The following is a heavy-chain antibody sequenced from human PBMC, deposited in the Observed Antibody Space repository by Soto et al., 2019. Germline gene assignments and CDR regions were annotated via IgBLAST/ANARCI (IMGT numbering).Heavy chain of an antibody. CDR3: ARDRATVFDY. D-gene: IGHD2-21*02. V-gene: IGHV3-7*01. Sequence: GGSLRLSCAVSGFSFSSYWMSWVRQAPGRGLEWVATIAHDGSEKFYVDSVKARFTISRDNTKNSLYLQMNSLRAEDTALYCSARDRATVFDYWGQGT. CDR2: IAHDGSEK. J-gene: IGHJ4*02. CDR1: GFSFSSYW.